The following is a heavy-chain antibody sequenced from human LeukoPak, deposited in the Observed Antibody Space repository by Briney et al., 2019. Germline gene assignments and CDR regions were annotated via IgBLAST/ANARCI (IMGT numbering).Heavy chain of an antibody. Sequence: GSLRLSCAASGFTFIIYEMNWIRQPPGKGLEWIGVINHSGSANYNPSLKSRVTISVDTSKDQFSLKLSSVTAADTAVYYCAKDPGPLWFGDPTADYWGQGTLVTVSS. CDR2: INHSGSA. D-gene: IGHD3-10*01. CDR1: GFTFIIYE. CDR3: AKDPGPLWFGDPTADY. J-gene: IGHJ4*02. V-gene: IGHV4-34*01.